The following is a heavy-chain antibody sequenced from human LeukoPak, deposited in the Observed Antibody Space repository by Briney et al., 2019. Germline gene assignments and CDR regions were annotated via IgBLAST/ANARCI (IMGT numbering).Heavy chain of an antibody. CDR3: ARRMSSGSNPFDY. Sequence: GGSLRLSCAASGFIVSSTYITWVRQAPGKGLEWVSYISSSGSTIYYADSVKGRFTISRDNAKNSLDLEMNSLRDEDTAVYYCARRMSSGSNPFDYWGQGTLVTVSS. CDR2: ISSSGSTI. D-gene: IGHD1-26*01. CDR1: GFIVSSTY. V-gene: IGHV3-48*02. J-gene: IGHJ4*02.